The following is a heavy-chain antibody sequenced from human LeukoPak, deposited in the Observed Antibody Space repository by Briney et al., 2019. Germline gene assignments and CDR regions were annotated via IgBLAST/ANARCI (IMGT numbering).Heavy chain of an antibody. J-gene: IGHJ6*02. D-gene: IGHD5-24*01. V-gene: IGHV3-21*01. CDR3: IRDKARDPYYYYYGMDV. CDR2: ISSSSSYI. CDR1: GFTFSSYS. Sequence: PGGSLRLSCAASGFTFSSYSMNWVRQAPGKGLEWVSSISSSSSYIYYADSVKGRFTISRDNAKNSLYLQMNSLRAGDTAVYYCIRDKARDPYYYYYGMDVWGQGTTVTVSS.